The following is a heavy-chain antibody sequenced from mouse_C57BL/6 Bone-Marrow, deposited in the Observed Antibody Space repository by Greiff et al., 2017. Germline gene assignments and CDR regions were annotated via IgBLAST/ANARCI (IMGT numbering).Heavy chain of an antibody. Sequence: QVQLQQSGAELVRPGASVTLSCKASGYTFTDYEMHWVKQTPVHGLEWIGAIDPETGGTAYNQKFKGKAILTADKSSSTAYMELRSLTSEDSAVYYCTRRGQIRLRYYFDYWGQGTTLTVSS. CDR1: GYTFTDYE. D-gene: IGHD3-2*02. CDR2: IDPETGGT. V-gene: IGHV1-15*01. CDR3: TRRGQIRLRYYFDY. J-gene: IGHJ2*01.